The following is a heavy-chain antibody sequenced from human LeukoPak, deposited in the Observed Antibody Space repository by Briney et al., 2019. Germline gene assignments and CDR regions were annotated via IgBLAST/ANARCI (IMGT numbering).Heavy chain of an antibody. CDR1: GGSFSGYY. CDR3: ATSGYYSRLAY. V-gene: IGHV4-39*01. Sequence: PSETLSLTCAVYGGSFSGYYWGWIRQPPGKGLEWIGSFSYSGSTYYNPSLKSRVTISVDTSKNQLSLKLSSVTAADTAVYYCATSGYYSRLAYWGQGTLVTVSS. J-gene: IGHJ4*02. D-gene: IGHD3-22*01. CDR2: FSYSGST.